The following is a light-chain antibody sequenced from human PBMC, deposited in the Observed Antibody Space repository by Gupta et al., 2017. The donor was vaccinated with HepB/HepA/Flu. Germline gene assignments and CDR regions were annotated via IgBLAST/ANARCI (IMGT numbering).Light chain of an antibody. CDR1: QSIDTN. CDR3: QQVNIWPPVT. Sequence: EIVMTQSPATLSVAPGERATLSCRASQSIDTNLAWYQQKPGQAPRLLIYGASTRDTGVPVRFSGSGSGTEFTLTISSLQSEDFAVYYCQQVNIWPPVTFGGGTKVEIK. J-gene: IGKJ4*01. CDR2: GAS. V-gene: IGKV3-15*01.